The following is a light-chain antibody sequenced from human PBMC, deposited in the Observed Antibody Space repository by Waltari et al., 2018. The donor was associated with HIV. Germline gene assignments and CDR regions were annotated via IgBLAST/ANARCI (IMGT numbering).Light chain of an antibody. Sequence: DIVMTKSPDWLAVPLGARATITCLSSQTVLYSSNKKNFLSWYQQKPGQPPKLLISWSTTRDSGVPDRFSGSGSGTDFTLTVSSLQAEDVAFYYCQQYYSTPYTFGRGTKV. J-gene: IGKJ2*01. CDR2: WST. CDR1: QTVLYSSNKKNF. V-gene: IGKV4-1*01. CDR3: QQYYSTPYT.